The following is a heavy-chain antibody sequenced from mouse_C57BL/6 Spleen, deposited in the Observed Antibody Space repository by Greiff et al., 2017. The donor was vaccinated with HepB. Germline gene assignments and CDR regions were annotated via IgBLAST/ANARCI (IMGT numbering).Heavy chain of an antibody. Sequence: QVQLKESGPELVKPGASVKISCKASGYAFSSSWMNWVKQRPGKGLEWIGRIYPGDGDTNYNGKFKGKATLTADKSSSTAYMQLSSLTSEDSAVYFCAMGGSPAMDYWGQGTSVTVSS. V-gene: IGHV1-82*01. CDR1: GYAFSSSW. J-gene: IGHJ4*01. CDR3: AMGGSPAMDY. CDR2: IYPGDGDT.